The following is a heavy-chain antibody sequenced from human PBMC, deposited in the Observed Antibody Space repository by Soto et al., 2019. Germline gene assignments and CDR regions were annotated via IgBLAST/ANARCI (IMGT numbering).Heavy chain of an antibody. V-gene: IGHV4-31*03. CDR2: IYYSGST. Sequence: QVQLQESGPGLVKPSQTLSLTCTVSGGSISSGGYYWSWIRQHPVKGLEWIGYIYYSGSTYYNPSLKSRVTITVDTSKNQFSLKLSSVTAADTTVYYCARGWSCYSYFDYWGQGTLVTVSS. D-gene: IGHD3-3*01. CDR3: ARGWSCYSYFDY. CDR1: GGSISSGGYY. J-gene: IGHJ4*02.